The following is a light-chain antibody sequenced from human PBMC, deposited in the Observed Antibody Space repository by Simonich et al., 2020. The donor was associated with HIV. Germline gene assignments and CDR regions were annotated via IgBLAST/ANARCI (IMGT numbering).Light chain of an antibody. CDR2: DVP. V-gene: IGLV2-23*02. CDR3: CSYAGSSTLV. J-gene: IGLJ3*02. Sequence: QSALTQPASVSGSPGPSITISCTGTSRAVGGYNYVSWYQQYPGKAPKPMIFDVPNRPSGVSKRVSGSKSGNTASLTISGLQAEDEADYYCCSYAGSSTLVFGGGTKLTVL. CDR1: SRAVGGYNY.